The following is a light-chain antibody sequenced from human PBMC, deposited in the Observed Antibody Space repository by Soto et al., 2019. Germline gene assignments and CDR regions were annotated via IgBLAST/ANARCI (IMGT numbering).Light chain of an antibody. CDR3: HQYET. CDR2: VAS. CDR1: QSVSRSY. V-gene: IGKV3-20*01. J-gene: IGKJ1*01. Sequence: EVALSHSPGALALSLGDRAPLSCRASQSVSRSYLGWYQQNPGQAPRFVWCVASIAAPVFPDSSRVSWAGTECSLTLCTLWSEDFTVNSCHQYETSGHGTKVDIK.